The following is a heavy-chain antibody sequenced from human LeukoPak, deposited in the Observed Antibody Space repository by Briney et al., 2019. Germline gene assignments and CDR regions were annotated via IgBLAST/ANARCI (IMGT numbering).Heavy chain of an antibody. V-gene: IGHV4-30-4*01. CDR3: ARGGQDIVVVPAAMGFDP. J-gene: IGHJ5*02. CDR1: GGSISSGDYY. CDR2: IYYSGST. Sequence: PSQTLSLTCTVSGGSISSGDYYWSWIRQPPGKGLEWIGYIYYSGSTYYNPSLKSRATISVDTSKNQFSLKLSSVTAADTAVYYCARGGQDIVVVPAAMGFDPWGQGTLVTVSS. D-gene: IGHD2-2*01.